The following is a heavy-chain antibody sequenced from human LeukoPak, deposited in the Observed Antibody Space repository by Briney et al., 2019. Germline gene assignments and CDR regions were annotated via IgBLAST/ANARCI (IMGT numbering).Heavy chain of an antibody. Sequence: TGGSLRLSCTASGFTFNSYAMHWVRQAPGKGLEWVAVIWYDGSNKYYADSVKGRFTISRDNSKNTLYLQMNSLRAEDTAVYYCARGNWGGGEDYFDYWGQGTLVTVSS. CDR3: ARGNWGGGEDYFDY. CDR2: IWYDGSNK. J-gene: IGHJ4*02. V-gene: IGHV3-33*08. CDR1: GFTFNSYA. D-gene: IGHD7-27*01.